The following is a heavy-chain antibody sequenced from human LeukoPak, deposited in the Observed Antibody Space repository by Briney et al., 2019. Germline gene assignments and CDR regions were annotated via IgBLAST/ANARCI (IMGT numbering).Heavy chain of an antibody. V-gene: IGHV1-18*01. D-gene: IGHD3-22*01. Sequence: EASVKVSCKASGCTFTSYGIRWVRQAPGQGLEWMGWISAYNGNTNYAQKLQGRVTMTTDTSTSTAYMELRSLRSDDTAVYYCARDQDYYDSSGYRKYYYGMDVWGQGTTVTVSS. J-gene: IGHJ6*02. CDR2: ISAYNGNT. CDR1: GCTFTSYG. CDR3: ARDQDYYDSSGYRKYYYGMDV.